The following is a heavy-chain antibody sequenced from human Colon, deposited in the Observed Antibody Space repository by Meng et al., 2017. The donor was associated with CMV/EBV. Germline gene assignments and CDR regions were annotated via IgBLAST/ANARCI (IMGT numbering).Heavy chain of an antibody. D-gene: IGHD3-9*01. CDR1: GFTFSSYG. Sequence: GGSLRLSCATSGFTFSSYGMHWVRQAPGKGLEWVAFIRYDANTKWYADSVKGRFTISRDNSRNILYLQMSSLRTDDTAVYYCAKESSTTTSEAGGTYDIFDYWGQGALVTVSS. CDR3: AKESSTTTSEAGGTYDIFDY. V-gene: IGHV3-30*02. CDR2: IRYDANTK. J-gene: IGHJ4*02.